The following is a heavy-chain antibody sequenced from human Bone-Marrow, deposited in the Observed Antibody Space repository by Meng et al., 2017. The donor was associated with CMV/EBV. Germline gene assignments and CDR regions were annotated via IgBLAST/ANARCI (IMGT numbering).Heavy chain of an antibody. D-gene: IGHD6-13*01. J-gene: IGHJ4*02. CDR2: ISYDGSNK. V-gene: IGHV3-30*04. CDR3: ARDRIAAAGALGY. CDR1: GFTFSSYA. Sequence: GESLKISCAASGFTFSSYAMHWVRQAPGKGLEWVAVISYDGSNKYYADSVKGRFTISRDNSKNTLYLQMNSLRAEDTAVYHCARDRIAAAGALGYWGQGTLVTVSS.